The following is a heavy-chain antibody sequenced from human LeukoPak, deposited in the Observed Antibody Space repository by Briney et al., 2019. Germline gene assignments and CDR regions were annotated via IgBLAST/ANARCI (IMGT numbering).Heavy chain of an antibody. Sequence: GRSLRLSCTASGFTFGDYAVSWVRRAPGRGLEWVGLIRRRAFGETADYAASVKGRFTISRDDSKSIAYLRMNSLKTEDTAVYYCTREGAAAAYGMDVWGQGTTVTVSS. D-gene: IGHD6-13*01. CDR2: IRRRAFGETA. CDR3: TREGAAAAYGMDV. CDR1: GFTFGDYA. J-gene: IGHJ6*02. V-gene: IGHV3-49*04.